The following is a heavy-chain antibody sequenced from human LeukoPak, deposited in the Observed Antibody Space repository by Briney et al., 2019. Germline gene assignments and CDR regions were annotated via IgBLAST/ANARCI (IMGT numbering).Heavy chain of an antibody. Sequence: PGGSLRLSCAASGFTFSSYSMNWVRQAPGKGLEWVSSISSSSSYIYYADSVKGRFTISRDNAKNSLYLQMNSLRAEDTAVYYCARAKVRGAPVGGLVYGYWGQGTLVTVSS. CDR2: ISSSSSYI. D-gene: IGHD3-10*01. J-gene: IGHJ4*02. CDR3: ARAKVRGAPVGGLVYGY. V-gene: IGHV3-21*01. CDR1: GFTFSSYS.